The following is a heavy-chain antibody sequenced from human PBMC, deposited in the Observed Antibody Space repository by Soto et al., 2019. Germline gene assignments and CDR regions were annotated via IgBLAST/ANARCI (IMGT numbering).Heavy chain of an antibody. D-gene: IGHD4-17*01. V-gene: IGHV4-30-2*01. J-gene: IGHJ6*02. Sequence: QLQLQESGSGLVKPSQTLSLTCAVSGGSISSGGYSWSWIRQPPGKGLEWIGYIYHSGYTYCNPSLKSRVPIPVDRSKNQFSLKLSSVTAADTAVYYCARAHYGDYGYGMDVWGQGTTVTVSS. CDR1: GGSISSGGYS. CDR2: IYHSGYT. CDR3: ARAHYGDYGYGMDV.